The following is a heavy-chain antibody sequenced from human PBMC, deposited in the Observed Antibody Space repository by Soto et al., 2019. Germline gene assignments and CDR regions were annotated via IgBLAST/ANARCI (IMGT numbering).Heavy chain of an antibody. Sequence: LSLTCTVSGGSISSSSYYWGWIRQPPGKGLEWIGSIYYSGSTYYNPSLKSRVTISVDTSKNQFSLKLSSVTAADTAVYYCARLVVRYYYGMDVWGQGTTVTVSS. CDR2: IYYSGST. J-gene: IGHJ6*02. CDR1: GGSISSSSYY. V-gene: IGHV4-39*01. CDR3: ARLVVRYYYGMDV. D-gene: IGHD3-22*01.